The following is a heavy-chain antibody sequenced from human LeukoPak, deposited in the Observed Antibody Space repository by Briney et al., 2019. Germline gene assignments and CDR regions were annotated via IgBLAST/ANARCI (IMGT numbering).Heavy chain of an antibody. V-gene: IGHV3-73*01. CDR2: VQTKPNSYAT. CDR3: TTYRSGHY. Sequence: PGGSLRLSCVVSGLTFSASDMHWVRQASGKGLEWVGRVQTKPNSYATAYAASLKGRFTISRDDSINTAYLQMNSLRAEDTVVYYCTTYRSGHYWGPGTLVTVSS. CDR1: GLTFSASD. D-gene: IGHD5-18*01. J-gene: IGHJ4*02.